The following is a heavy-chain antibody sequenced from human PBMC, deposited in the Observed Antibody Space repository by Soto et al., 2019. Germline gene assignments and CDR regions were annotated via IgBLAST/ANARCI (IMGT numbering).Heavy chain of an antibody. J-gene: IGHJ4*02. CDR1: GFTFSSYW. Sequence: EVQLVESGGGLVQPGGSLRLSCAAYGFTFSSYWMNWVRQAPGKGLEWVANIKQDGNEKHYVDSVKGRFTISRDNAKNSLYLEMNSLRAEDTAIYYCARKNGIDYWGQGTLVTVSS. CDR3: ARKNGIDY. V-gene: IGHV3-7*01. CDR2: IKQDGNEK.